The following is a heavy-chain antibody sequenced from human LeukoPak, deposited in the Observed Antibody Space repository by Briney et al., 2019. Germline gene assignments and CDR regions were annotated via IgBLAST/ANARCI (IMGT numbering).Heavy chain of an antibody. CDR3: AKDGVPGLIDY. J-gene: IGHJ4*02. D-gene: IGHD2-8*01. CDR2: INHNGNVN. Sequence: GGSLRLSCAASGFTFSSYWMNWARQAPGKGLEWVASINHNGNVNYYVDSVKGRFTISGDNAKNSLYLQMSNLRAEDTAVYFCAKDGVPGLIDYWGQGTLVTVSS. CDR1: GFTFSSYW. V-gene: IGHV3-7*03.